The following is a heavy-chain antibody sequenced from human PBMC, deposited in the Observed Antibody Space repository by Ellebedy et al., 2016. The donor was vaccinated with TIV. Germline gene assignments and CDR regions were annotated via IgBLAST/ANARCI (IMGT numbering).Heavy chain of an antibody. CDR3: ARGIEQWLTY. V-gene: IGHV4-31*03. Sequence: SETLSLTXTVSGASISSGPYYWNCIRQHPGKGLEWIGYTYSGGSTYYSPSLKSRVTISLDTSKNQFSLKLTSVTAADTAVYYCARGIEQWLTYWGQGTLVTVSS. CDR1: GASISSGPYY. J-gene: IGHJ4*02. D-gene: IGHD6-19*01. CDR2: TYSGGST.